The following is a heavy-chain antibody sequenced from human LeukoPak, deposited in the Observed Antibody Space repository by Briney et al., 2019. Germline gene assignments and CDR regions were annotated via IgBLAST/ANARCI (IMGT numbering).Heavy chain of an antibody. D-gene: IGHD2-2*01. CDR3: ARTSAVIDAFDI. J-gene: IGHJ3*02. Sequence: SETLSLTCAVYGGSFSGYYWSWIRQPPGKGLEWIGEINHSGSTNYNPSLKSRVTISVDTSKNQFSLKLSSVTAADTAVYYCARTSAVIDAFDIWGQGAMATVSS. V-gene: IGHV4-34*01. CDR1: GGSFSGYY. CDR2: INHSGST.